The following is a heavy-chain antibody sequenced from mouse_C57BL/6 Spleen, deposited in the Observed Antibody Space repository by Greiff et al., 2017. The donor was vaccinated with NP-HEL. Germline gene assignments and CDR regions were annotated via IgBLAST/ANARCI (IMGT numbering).Heavy chain of an antibody. D-gene: IGHD2-4*01. J-gene: IGHJ3*01. Sequence: EVQLVESGGGLVKPGGSLKLSCAASGFTFSSYAMSWVRQTPEKRLEWVATISDGGSYTYYPDNVKGRFTISRDNAKNNLYLQMSHLKSEDTAMYYCAREIYYDYDVEFAYWGQGTLVTVSA. CDR1: GFTFSSYA. CDR3: AREIYYDYDVEFAY. V-gene: IGHV5-4*01. CDR2: ISDGGSYT.